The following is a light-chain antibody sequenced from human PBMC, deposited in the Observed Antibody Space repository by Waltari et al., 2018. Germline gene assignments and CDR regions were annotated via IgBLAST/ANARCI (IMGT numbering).Light chain of an antibody. V-gene: IGKV1-5*03. CDR1: QTILTW. CDR3: QQYHDYST. Sequence: DTQVTQSPSTLSASGGDSVTITCRASQTILTWMAWYHKKPGKAPKLLIYKASRLESGVPSRFSGTASGTEFTLTISSLQPDDSATYYCQQYHDYSTFGQGTKLEIK. J-gene: IGKJ2*01. CDR2: KAS.